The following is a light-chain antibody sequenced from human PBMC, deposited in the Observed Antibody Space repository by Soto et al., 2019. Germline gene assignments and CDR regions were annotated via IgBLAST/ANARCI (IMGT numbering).Light chain of an antibody. J-gene: IGKJ2*01. Sequence: DIVLTQSPGTLSVSPGGRATISCRASQSVTSRYLGWYQQKPGQTPRLLIHGASSRAAGIPDRFSGSGSGTDFTLTISRLETEDFAVYYCQQYDRSTYTFGQGTKLEIK. CDR3: QQYDRSTYT. CDR1: QSVTSRY. CDR2: GAS. V-gene: IGKV3-20*01.